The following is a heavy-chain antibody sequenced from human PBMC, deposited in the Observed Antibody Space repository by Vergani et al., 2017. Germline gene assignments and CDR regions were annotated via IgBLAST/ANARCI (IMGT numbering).Heavy chain of an antibody. Sequence: QVQLVQSGAEVKKPGSSVKVSCKASGGTFSSYAISWVRQAPGQGLEWMGRIIPIFGTANYAQKFQGRVTITADESTSTAYMELSSLRSEDTAVYYCAGPAESTVTGDYYYYGMTSGAKGPRSPSP. V-gene: IGHV1-69*18. CDR1: GGTFSSYA. CDR2: IIPIFGTA. CDR3: AGPAESTVTGDYYYYGMTS. J-gene: IGHJ6*02. D-gene: IGHD4-11*01.